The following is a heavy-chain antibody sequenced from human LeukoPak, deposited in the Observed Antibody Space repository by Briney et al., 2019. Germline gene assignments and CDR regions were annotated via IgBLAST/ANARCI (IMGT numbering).Heavy chain of an antibody. J-gene: IGHJ4*02. CDR2: IYYTGNT. CDR3: TREFTSTSGD. V-gene: IGHV4-39*02. CDR1: GDSVSSPSHH. Sequence: SETLSLTCTASGDSVSSPSHHWAWIRQPPGKGLEWIASIYYTGNTYYNPSLKSRLSISIDASKNYFSLKLSSVTAADTAVYFCTREFTSTSGDWGQGTLVTVSS. D-gene: IGHD1-1*01.